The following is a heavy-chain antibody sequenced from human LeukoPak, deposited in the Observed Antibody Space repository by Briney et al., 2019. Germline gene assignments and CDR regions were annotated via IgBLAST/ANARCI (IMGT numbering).Heavy chain of an antibody. D-gene: IGHD7-27*01. CDR1: GFTFRSYW. CDR3: TSYNWGAVRDY. CDR2: ISPDGSET. Sequence: PGGSLRLSCAASGFTFRSYWMYWVRQTPGEGLVWVSRISPDGSETVNADSVEGRFTISRDNARNTLYLEMSRLRAEDTAIYYCTSYNWGAVRDYWGQGTLVTVSS. V-gene: IGHV3-74*01. J-gene: IGHJ4*02.